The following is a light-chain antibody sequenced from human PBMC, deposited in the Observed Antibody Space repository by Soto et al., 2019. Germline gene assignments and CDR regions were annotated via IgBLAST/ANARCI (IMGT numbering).Light chain of an antibody. J-gene: IGLJ3*02. V-gene: IGLV6-57*02. CDR3: QSYDSANRGV. Sequence: NFMLTQPHSVSESPGKTVTISCTGSSGSIASNYVQWYQQRPGSAPTTVIYEDNRRPSGVPERFSGSVDSSSNSASLTISGLRPEDEADYYCQSYDSANRGVFGGGTKLTVL. CDR1: SGSIASNY. CDR2: EDN.